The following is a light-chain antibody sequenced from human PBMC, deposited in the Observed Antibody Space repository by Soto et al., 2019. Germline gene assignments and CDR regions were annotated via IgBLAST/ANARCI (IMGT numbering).Light chain of an antibody. CDR3: QQYGSSPS. CDR2: GAS. J-gene: IGKJ4*01. V-gene: IGKV3-20*01. CDR1: QSVRSSY. Sequence: EIVLTQSPGTLSLSPGERVTLSCRASQSVRSSYLAWYQQKPGQAPSLLIYGASNRATGIADRFSGSGSGTDFTIIISRLEPEDFAVYYCQQYGSSPSFGGGTKVEIK.